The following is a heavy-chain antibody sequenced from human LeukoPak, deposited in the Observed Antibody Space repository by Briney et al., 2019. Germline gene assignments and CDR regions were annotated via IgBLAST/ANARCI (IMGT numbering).Heavy chain of an antibody. Sequence: SETLSLTCAVYGGSFSGYYWSWIRQPPGKGLEWIGEINHSGSTNYNPSLKSRVTISVDTSKNQFSLKLSSVTAADTAVYYCARGRRDWNSRRLIYYYGMDVWGQGTTVTVSS. CDR2: INHSGST. V-gene: IGHV4-34*01. J-gene: IGHJ6*02. CDR1: GGSFSGYY. D-gene: IGHD1-7*01. CDR3: ARGRRDWNSRRLIYYYGMDV.